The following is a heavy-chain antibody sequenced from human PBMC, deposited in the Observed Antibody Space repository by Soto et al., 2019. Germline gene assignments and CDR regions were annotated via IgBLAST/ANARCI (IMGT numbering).Heavy chain of an antibody. CDR1: GGSVSSGCYY. CDR3: SATPWRSSWYNNRHSEYYGLDV. D-gene: IGHD6-13*01. Sequence: SETLSLPCSVSGGSVSSGCYYWSWIRQPPGKGLEWIGYIYYSGSTNYNPSLKSRVTISVDTSKNQFSLKLSSVTAADTAVYYCSATPWRSSWYNNRHSEYYGLDVWSKGTSGTASS. J-gene: IGHJ6*04. V-gene: IGHV4-61*01. CDR2: IYYSGST.